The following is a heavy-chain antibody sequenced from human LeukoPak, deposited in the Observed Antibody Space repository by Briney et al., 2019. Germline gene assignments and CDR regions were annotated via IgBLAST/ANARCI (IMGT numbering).Heavy chain of an antibody. CDR3: ARDQGPFDY. CDR1: GFTFRTSR. V-gene: IGHV3-21*01. J-gene: IGHJ4*02. CDR2: ISSGSNDI. Sequence: GGSLRLPCAPSGFTFRTSRINWVRQAPGKGLEWVSSISSGSNDIYYADSVKGRFTISRDNAKNSLYLQMSSLRAEDTAVYYCARDQGPFDYGGQGTLVIVSS.